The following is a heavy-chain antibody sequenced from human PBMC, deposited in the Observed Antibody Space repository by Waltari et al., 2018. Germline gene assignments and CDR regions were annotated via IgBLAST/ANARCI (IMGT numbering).Heavy chain of an antibody. D-gene: IGHD1-26*01. Sequence: QEQLLQSGAEVTKPGASVKVSCETSYDISPAYWLHWWRHAPGHGPERMGSMKPNTRVANYAQQCQGRVNMTRDTSRRRAYMDLDRLRSDDTAVYYCALCRTTTSQDVFGFWGQGTMVIVSS. CDR2: MKPNTRVA. J-gene: IGHJ3*01. V-gene: IGHV1-2*02. CDR1: YDISPAYW. CDR3: ALCRTTTSQDVFGF.